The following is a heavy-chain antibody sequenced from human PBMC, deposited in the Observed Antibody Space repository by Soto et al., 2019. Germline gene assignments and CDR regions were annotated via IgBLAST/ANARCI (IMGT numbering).Heavy chain of an antibody. V-gene: IGHV1-69*04. D-gene: IGHD3-10*01. CDR3: ARDLWFGELLTFHWFDP. CDR1: GGTFSSYT. J-gene: IGHJ5*02. CDR2: IIPILGIA. Sequence: ASVKVSCKASGGTFSSYTISWVRQAPGQGLEWMGRIIPILGIANYAQKFQGRVTITADKSTSTAYMELSSLRSEDTAVYYCARDLWFGELLTFHWFDPWGQGTLVTVSS.